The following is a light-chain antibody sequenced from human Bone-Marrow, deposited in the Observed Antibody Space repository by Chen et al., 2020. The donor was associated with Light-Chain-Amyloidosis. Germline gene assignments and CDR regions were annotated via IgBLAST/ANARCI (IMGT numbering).Light chain of an antibody. CDR1: QDISNN. Sequence: DIQMTQCPSSLSASVGDRVTITCQASQDISNNLNWYQQKPGKAPNLLIYDAANLEARVPARFSGSGSGTDFTLTNSSLQPEDIATYYCQEYDNLFQFTFGPGTKVDLK. J-gene: IGKJ3*01. V-gene: IGKV1-33*01. CDR2: DAA. CDR3: QEYDNLFQFT.